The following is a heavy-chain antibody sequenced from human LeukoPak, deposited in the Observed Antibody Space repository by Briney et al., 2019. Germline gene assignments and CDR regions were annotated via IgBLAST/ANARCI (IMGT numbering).Heavy chain of an antibody. Sequence: GSSVKVSCKASGGTFSGYAISWVRQAPGQGLEWMGGIIPIFGTANYAQKFQGRVTITTDESTSTAYMELSSLRSEDTAVYYCARDRSSGWYTLKAWGQGTLVTVSS. J-gene: IGHJ5*02. CDR1: GGTFSGYA. CDR2: IIPIFGTA. D-gene: IGHD6-19*01. V-gene: IGHV1-69*05. CDR3: ARDRSSGWYTLKA.